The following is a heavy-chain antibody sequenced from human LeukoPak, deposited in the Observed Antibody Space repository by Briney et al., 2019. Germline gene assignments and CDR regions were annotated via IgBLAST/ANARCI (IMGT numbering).Heavy chain of an antibody. CDR1: GVTFSDYY. J-gene: IGHJ4*02. CDR2: ISSSGSTI. Sequence: SGGSLRLSCAASGVTFSDYYMNWIRQAPGRGLEWVSYISSSGSTIYYADSVKGRFTISRDNAKNSLYLQMDSLRAEDTAVYYCARVWGAIDYWGQGTLVTVSS. V-gene: IGHV3-11*01. D-gene: IGHD7-27*01. CDR3: ARVWGAIDY.